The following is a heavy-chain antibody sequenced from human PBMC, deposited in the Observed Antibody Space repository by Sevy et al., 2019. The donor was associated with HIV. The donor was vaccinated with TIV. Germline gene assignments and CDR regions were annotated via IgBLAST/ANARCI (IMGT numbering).Heavy chain of an antibody. CDR1: GFSFSSYE. CDR2: ISSSGTTI. J-gene: IGHJ6*02. Sequence: GGSLRLSCAASGFSFSSYEMNWVRQAPGKGLEWFSYISSSGTTICYADSVKGRFTVSRDNAKNSLYLQMNSLRGEDTSVYYCARDLPGDSRMDVWGQGTTVTVSS. D-gene: IGHD3-22*01. V-gene: IGHV3-48*03. CDR3: ARDLPGDSRMDV.